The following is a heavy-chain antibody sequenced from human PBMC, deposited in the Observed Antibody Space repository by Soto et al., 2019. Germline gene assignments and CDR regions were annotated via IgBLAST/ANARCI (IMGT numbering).Heavy chain of an antibody. D-gene: IGHD6-13*01. CDR1: GDTFTGYY. V-gene: IGHV1-2*04. J-gene: IGHJ3*02. CDR2: INPNSGGT. Sequence: ASVKVSCKASGDTFTGYYMHWVRQAPEQGLEWMGWINPNSGGTNYAQKFQGWVTMTRDTSISTAYMELSRLRSDDTAVYYCARVEIAAAGRGDDAFDIWGQGTMVTVS. CDR3: ARVEIAAAGRGDDAFDI.